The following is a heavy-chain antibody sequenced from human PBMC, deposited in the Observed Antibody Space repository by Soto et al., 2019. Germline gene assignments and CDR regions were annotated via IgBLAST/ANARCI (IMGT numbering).Heavy chain of an antibody. J-gene: IGHJ6*02. CDR2: IYYSGST. Sequence: QVQLQESGPGLVKPSQTLSLTCTVSGGSISSGGYYWSWIRQHPGKGLEWIGYIYYSGSTYYNPSLKSRVTISVDTSKNQCAGKLSTVTAADTAVYYCARDPAVVTPGHYYYSYGMDVWGQGTTVTVSS. CDR1: GGSISSGGYY. V-gene: IGHV4-31*03. D-gene: IGHD2-15*01. CDR3: ARDPAVVTPGHYYYSYGMDV.